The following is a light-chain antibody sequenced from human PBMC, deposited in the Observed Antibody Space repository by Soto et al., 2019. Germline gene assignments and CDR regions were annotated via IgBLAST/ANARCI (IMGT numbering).Light chain of an antibody. CDR1: QSVSSN. CDR3: QQYGSSGT. V-gene: IGKV3-20*01. J-gene: IGKJ1*01. Sequence: VVMTQSPPAVSLSPGERATLSFRASQSVSSNLAWYQQKPGQAPRLLIYGASNRATGIPDRFSGSGSGTDFTLTISRLEPQDCAVYYCQQYGSSGTIGQGTKVDIK. CDR2: GAS.